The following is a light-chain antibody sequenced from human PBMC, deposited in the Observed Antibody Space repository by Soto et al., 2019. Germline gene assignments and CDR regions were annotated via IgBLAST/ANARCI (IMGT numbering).Light chain of an antibody. J-gene: IGKJ1*01. CDR1: QSVLYSSNNKNY. V-gene: IGKV4-1*01. CDR2: WAS. Sequence: DIVMTQSPDSLAVSLGERATINCKSSQSVLYSSNNKNYLAWYQQKPGQPPKLLIYWASTRESGVPDRFSGSRSGTDFTLTISSLQAEDVAVYYCQQYYRPWTFDQGTKVEIK. CDR3: QQYYRPWT.